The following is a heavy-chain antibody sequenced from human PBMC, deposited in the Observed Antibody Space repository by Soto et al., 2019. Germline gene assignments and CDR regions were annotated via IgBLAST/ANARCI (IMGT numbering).Heavy chain of an antibody. CDR2: IYYSGST. D-gene: IGHD6-13*01. V-gene: IGHV4-39*01. CDR1: GGSISSSSYY. Sequence: PSETLSLTCTASGGSISSSSYYWGWIRQPPGKGLEWIGSIYYSGSTYYNPSLKSRVTISVDTSKNQFSLQLSSVTAADTAGYYCASLSIAAAGTDYYYYGMDVWGQGTTVTVS. CDR3: ASLSIAAAGTDYYYYGMDV. J-gene: IGHJ6*02.